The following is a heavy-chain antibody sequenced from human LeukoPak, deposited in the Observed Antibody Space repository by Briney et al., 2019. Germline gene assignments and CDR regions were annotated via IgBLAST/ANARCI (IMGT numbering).Heavy chain of an antibody. V-gene: IGHV1-3*01. Sequence: ASVKVSCKASGYTFTTYPMHWVRQAPGQRLEWMGWINAGNGNTKYSQKFQGRVTITRDTSASTAYMELSSLRSEDTAVYYCARDLAITFGGVDYWGQGTLVTVSS. CDR3: ARDLAITFGGVDY. J-gene: IGHJ4*02. D-gene: IGHD3-16*01. CDR2: INAGNGNT. CDR1: GYTFTTYP.